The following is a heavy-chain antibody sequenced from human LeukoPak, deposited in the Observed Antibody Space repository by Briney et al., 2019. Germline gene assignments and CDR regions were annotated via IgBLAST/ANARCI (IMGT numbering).Heavy chain of an antibody. J-gene: IGHJ6*02. V-gene: IGHV3-23*01. Sequence: GGSLRLSCAASGFTFSSYAMSWVRQAPGKGLEWVSAISGSGGSTYYADSVKGRFTISRDNSKNTLYLQMNSLRAEDTAVYYCARDHGAYYGDYVGTYYYYGMDVWGQGTTVTVSS. CDR3: ARDHGAYYGDYVGTYYYYGMDV. D-gene: IGHD4-17*01. CDR2: ISGSGGST. CDR1: GFTFSSYA.